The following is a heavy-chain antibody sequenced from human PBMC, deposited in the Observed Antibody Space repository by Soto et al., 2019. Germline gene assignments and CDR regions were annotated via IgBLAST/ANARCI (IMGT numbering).Heavy chain of an antibody. CDR2: IYNDGKT. D-gene: IGHD3-10*01. CDR3: VRPLPSGQNYGMDV. V-gene: IGHV3-53*01. CDR1: GLTVSNNY. J-gene: IGHJ6*02. Sequence: EVQLVESGGGLIQPGGSLKLSCAASGLTVSNNYMSWVRQAPGKGLEWVSVIYNDGKTYYADSVKGRFTISRDTSKSTLHLQMDSLRDEDTAVYYCVRPLPSGQNYGMDVWGQGTTVTVSS.